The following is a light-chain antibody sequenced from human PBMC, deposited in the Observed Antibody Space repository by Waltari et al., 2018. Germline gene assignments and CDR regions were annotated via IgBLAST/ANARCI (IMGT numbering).Light chain of an antibody. CDR2: DVT. Sequence: QSALTQPRSVSGSPGQSVTISCTGTSSDVGYYNYVSWYQRHPGKPPKLMIYDVTKRPSGVPDRFSGSNSGNTASLTVSGLQAEDEADYYCCSFARSSTLVFGGGTKLTVL. CDR1: SSDVGYYNY. J-gene: IGLJ2*01. CDR3: CSFARSSTLV. V-gene: IGLV2-11*01.